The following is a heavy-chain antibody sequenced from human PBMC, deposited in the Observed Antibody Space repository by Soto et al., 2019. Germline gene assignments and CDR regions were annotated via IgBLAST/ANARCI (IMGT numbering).Heavy chain of an antibody. CDR3: ARDRWGGYTLSSGYYYYGMDV. J-gene: IGHJ6*02. D-gene: IGHD3-3*01. CDR1: GGTFSSYA. V-gene: IGHV1-69*13. CDR2: IIPIFGTA. Sequence: SVKVSCTASGGTFSSYAISWVRQAPGQGLEWMGGIIPIFGTANYAQKFQGRVTITADESTSTAYMELSSLRSEDTAVYYCARDRWGGYTLSSGYYYYGMDVWGQGTTVTVSS.